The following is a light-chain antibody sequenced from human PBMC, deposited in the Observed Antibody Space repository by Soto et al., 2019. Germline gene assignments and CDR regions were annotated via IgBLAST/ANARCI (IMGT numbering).Light chain of an antibody. V-gene: IGLV2-14*01. CDR2: EVT. Sequence: QSVLTQPASVSGTPGQSFTISCTGTSGDIGSYNRVSWYQQHPGKAPKLIIYEVTDRPSGVSNRFSGSKSGNTASLTISGLQAEDEAEYYCSSYTNVNTRACVFGTG. J-gene: IGLJ1*01. CDR1: SGDIGSYNR. CDR3: SSYTNVNTRACV.